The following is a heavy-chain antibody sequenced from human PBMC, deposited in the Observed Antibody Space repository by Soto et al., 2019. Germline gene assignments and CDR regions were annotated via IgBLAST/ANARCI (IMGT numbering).Heavy chain of an antibody. J-gene: IGHJ4*02. CDR2: INPSGGST. D-gene: IGHD6-19*01. CDR1: GYTFTSYY. Sequence: ASVKVSCKASGYTFTSYYMHWVRQAPGQGLEWMGIINPSGGSTSYAQKFQGRVTMTRDTSTSTIYMEQSSLRSEDTAVYYCARGRAPGIAVAGLDYWGQGTLVTVSS. V-gene: IGHV1-46*01. CDR3: ARGRAPGIAVAGLDY.